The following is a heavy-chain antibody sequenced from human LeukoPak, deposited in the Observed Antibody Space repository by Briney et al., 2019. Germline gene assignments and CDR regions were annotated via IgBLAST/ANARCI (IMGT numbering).Heavy chain of an antibody. Sequence: PSQTLSLTCTVSGGSIISGDYYWSWIRQPPGQGLEWIGYIYYSGSTYYNPSLKSRVTISVDTSKNQFSLKLSSVTAADTAVYYCAREGDSSGWLDYWGQGTLVTVSS. J-gene: IGHJ4*02. D-gene: IGHD6-19*01. CDR1: GGSIISGDYY. CDR3: AREGDSSGWLDY. CDR2: IYYSGST. V-gene: IGHV4-30-4*01.